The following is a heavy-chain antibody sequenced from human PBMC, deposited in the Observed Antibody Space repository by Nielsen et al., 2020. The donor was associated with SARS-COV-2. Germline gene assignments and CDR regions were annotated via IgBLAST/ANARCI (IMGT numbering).Heavy chain of an antibody. V-gene: IGHV1-69*06. J-gene: IGHJ4*02. D-gene: IGHD2-2*01. CDR1: GGSFSNLG. CDR3: ARVFYCSGPSCSMGLFYFDY. Sequence: SVKVSCKASGGSFSNLGISWVRQSPGQGLEWMGGIIPIFGKVNYGQNFQGRVTFTADTSTDTAYMELSSLRSEDTAVYYCARVFYCSGPSCSMGLFYFDYWGQGTLVTVSS. CDR2: IIPIFGKV.